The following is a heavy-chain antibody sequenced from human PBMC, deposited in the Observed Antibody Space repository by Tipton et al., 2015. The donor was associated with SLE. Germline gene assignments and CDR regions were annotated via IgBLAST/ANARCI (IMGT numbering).Heavy chain of an antibody. Sequence: SLRLSCAASGFTFSSYEMNWVRQAPGKGLEWVSYISSSGSTIYYADSVKGRFTISRDNAKNSLYLQMNSLRAEDTAVYYCARFHSVGGSYDAFDIWGQGTMVTVSS. V-gene: IGHV3-48*03. CDR3: ARFHSVGGSYDAFDI. CDR2: ISSSGSTI. D-gene: IGHD1-26*01. J-gene: IGHJ3*02. CDR1: GFTFSSYE.